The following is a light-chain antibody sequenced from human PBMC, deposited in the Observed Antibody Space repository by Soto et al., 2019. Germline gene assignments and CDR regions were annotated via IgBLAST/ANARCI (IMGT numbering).Light chain of an antibody. CDR1: QSISSI. CDR3: QQSRNWPLT. Sequence: EIVLTQSPATLSLSPGERATLSCRARQSISSILAWYQQKPGQAPRLLIYDASNRATGIPLRFSGSGSVTDFTLTISSLEPEDFAVYYCQQSRNWPLTFGGGTKMDIK. V-gene: IGKV3-11*01. CDR2: DAS. J-gene: IGKJ4*01.